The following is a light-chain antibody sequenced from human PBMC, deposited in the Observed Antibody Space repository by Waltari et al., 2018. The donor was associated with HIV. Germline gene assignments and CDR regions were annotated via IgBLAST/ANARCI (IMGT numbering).Light chain of an antibody. CDR3: SSFTSSSPLYV. CDR2: DVR. V-gene: IGLV2-14*01. CDR1: GSDIGTYDY. J-gene: IGLJ1*01. Sequence: QSALTQPASVSGSPGQSITLSCSGTGSDIGTYDYVPWYQQYPGKAPQLMIYDVRHRPSGVSNRFSGSKSGNTASLTISGLQAEDEADYYCSSFTSSSPLYVFGTGTKVTVL.